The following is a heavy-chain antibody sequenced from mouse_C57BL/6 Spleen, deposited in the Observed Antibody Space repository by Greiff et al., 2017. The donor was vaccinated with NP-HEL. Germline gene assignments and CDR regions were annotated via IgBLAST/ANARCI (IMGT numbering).Heavy chain of an antibody. CDR2: SRNKANDYTT. CDR3: ARDGPYYGSRGGAMDY. Sequence: EVQLVESGGGLVQSGRSLRLSCATSGFTFSDFYMEWVRQAPWKGLEWIAASRNKANDYTTEYSASVKGRFIVSRDTSQSILYLQMNALRAEDTAIYYCARDGPYYGSRGGAMDYWGQGTSVTVSS. D-gene: IGHD1-1*01. J-gene: IGHJ4*01. CDR1: GFTFSDFY. V-gene: IGHV7-1*01.